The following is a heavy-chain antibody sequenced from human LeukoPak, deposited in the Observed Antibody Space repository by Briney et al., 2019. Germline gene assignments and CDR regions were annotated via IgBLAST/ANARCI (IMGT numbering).Heavy chain of an antibody. CDR1: GGSFSGYY. D-gene: IGHD3-22*01. V-gene: IGHV4-34*01. Sequence: PSETLSLTCAVYGGSFSGYYWSWIRQPPGKGLEWIGEINHSGSTNYNPSLKSQVTISVDTSKNQFSLKLSSVTAADTAVYYCALTVDYDSSGYYYEVQHWGQGTLVTVSS. CDR3: ALTVDYDSSGYYYEVQH. J-gene: IGHJ1*01. CDR2: INHSGST.